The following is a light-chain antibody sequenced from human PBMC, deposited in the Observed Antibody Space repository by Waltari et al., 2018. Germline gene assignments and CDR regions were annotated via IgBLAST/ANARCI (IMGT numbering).Light chain of an antibody. CDR1: QSISSW. CDR2: KAS. J-gene: IGKJ2*01. V-gene: IGKV1-5*03. CDR3: QQYNSYSAT. Sequence: DIQMTQSPSTLSASVGDSVTITCRASQSISSWLAWYQQKPGKAPKILVYKASSLESGVPSRCSGSGSGTEFTLTISSLQPDDFATYYCQQYNSYSATFGQGTKLEIK.